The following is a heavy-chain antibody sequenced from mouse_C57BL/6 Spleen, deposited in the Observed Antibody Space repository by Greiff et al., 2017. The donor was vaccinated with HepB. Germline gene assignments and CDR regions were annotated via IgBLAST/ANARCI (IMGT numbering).Heavy chain of an antibody. CDR3: ARAPHYYGSSYVYWYFDV. CDR1: GYTFTSYW. D-gene: IGHD1-1*01. Sequence: QVQLQQSGAELAKPGASVKLSCKASGYTFTSYWMHWVKQRPGQGLEWIGYINPSSGYTKYNQKFKDKATLTADKSSSTAYMQLSSLTYEDSAVYYWARAPHYYGSSYVYWYFDVWGTGTTVTVSS. J-gene: IGHJ1*03. V-gene: IGHV1-7*01. CDR2: INPSSGYT.